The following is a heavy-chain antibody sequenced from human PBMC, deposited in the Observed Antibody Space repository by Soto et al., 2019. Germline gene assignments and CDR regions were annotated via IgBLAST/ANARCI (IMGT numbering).Heavy chain of an antibody. Sequence: EVQLVESGGGLVEPGGSLRLSCAASGFTFSNAWMSWVRQAPGKGLEWVGRIKSKSEGETIDYAAPVKGRFTISRDDSKNTLYLQMNSLKSDDTGVYYCTRGPVGSTRPLDYWGQGTLVTVSS. V-gene: IGHV3-15*01. CDR2: IKSKSEGETI. CDR3: TRGPVGSTRPLDY. D-gene: IGHD2-2*01. CDR1: GFTFSNAW. J-gene: IGHJ4*02.